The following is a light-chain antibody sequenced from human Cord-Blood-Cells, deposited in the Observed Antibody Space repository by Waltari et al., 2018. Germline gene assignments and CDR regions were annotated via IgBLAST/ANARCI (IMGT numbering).Light chain of an antibody. Sequence: QSVLTQPPSASGTPGQRVTISCSGSSSNNGSTYVSWYRQLPGTAPKLLIYRNNQRPSGLPDRFSGSKSGTSASLAISGLRSEDEADYYCAAWDDSLSGWVFGGGTKLTVL. CDR3: AAWDDSLSGWV. CDR1: SSNNGSTY. J-gene: IGLJ3*02. CDR2: RNN. V-gene: IGLV1-47*01.